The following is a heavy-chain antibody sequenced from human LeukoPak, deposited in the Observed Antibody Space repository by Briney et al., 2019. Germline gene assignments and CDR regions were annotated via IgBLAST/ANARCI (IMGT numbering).Heavy chain of an antibody. Sequence: PGASLRLSCAVSGFTFSTYTMNWVRQAPGKGLEWVSSISSASSYIYYADSVKGRFTISRDNAKNSLYLQMNSLRAEDTAVYYCARVNGGTYYYDSSYFDFWGQGTLVTVSS. D-gene: IGHD3-22*01. V-gene: IGHV3-21*01. CDR2: ISSASSYI. CDR3: ARVNGGTYYYDSSYFDF. J-gene: IGHJ4*02. CDR1: GFTFSTYT.